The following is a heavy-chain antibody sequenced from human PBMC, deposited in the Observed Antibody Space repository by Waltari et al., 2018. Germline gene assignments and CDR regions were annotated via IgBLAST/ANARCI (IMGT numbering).Heavy chain of an antibody. CDR2: TRFDERDK. Sequence: QVQLVESGGGVVQAAGSLRLSCAASGFNFNLYTMPWLPGAPGRGLEWVGFTRFDERDKQYISSVRGRFSISRDNSNYILYLQMDSLRPDDAGVYYCAKEDLRPGTEDYRGNGAYDIWGQGTNVIVSS. J-gene: IGHJ3*02. D-gene: IGHD3-16*01. CDR1: GFNFNLYT. CDR3: AKEDLRPGTEDYRGNGAYDI. V-gene: IGHV3-30*02.